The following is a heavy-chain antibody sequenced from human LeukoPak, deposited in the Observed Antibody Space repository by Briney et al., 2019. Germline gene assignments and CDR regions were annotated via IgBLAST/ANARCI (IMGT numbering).Heavy chain of an antibody. J-gene: IGHJ5*02. V-gene: IGHV1-2*06. CDR2: INPNSGGT. CDR1: GYTFTGYY. Sequence: ASVKVSCTASGYTFTGYYMHWVRQAPGQGLEWMGRINPNSGGTNYAQKFQGRVTMTRDTSISTAYMELSRLRSDDTAVYYCARDVVPEANWFDPWGQGTLVTVSS. D-gene: IGHD2-2*01. CDR3: ARDVVPEANWFDP.